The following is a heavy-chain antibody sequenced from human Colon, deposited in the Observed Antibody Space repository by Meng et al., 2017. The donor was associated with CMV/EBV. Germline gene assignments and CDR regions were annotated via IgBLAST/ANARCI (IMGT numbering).Heavy chain of an antibody. J-gene: IGHJ4*02. V-gene: IGHV1-45*02. CDR3: ASGEEQLAHFDY. Sequence: QMQLVQSGAEVKKTGSSAMVSCKASGFTFRHRYVHWGRQAPGQALEWMGWITPFNGNTNYAQKLQDRVTITRDMSMTTAFMELSSLRSDDRAIYFCASGEEQLAHFDYWGQGTLVTVSS. D-gene: IGHD6-13*01. CDR2: ITPFNGNT. CDR1: GFTFRHRY.